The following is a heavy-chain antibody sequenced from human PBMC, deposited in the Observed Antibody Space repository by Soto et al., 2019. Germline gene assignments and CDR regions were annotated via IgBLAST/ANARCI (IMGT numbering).Heavy chain of an antibody. CDR2: INPNGGST. V-gene: IGHV1-46*01. J-gene: IGHJ4*02. CDR1: GYTFTHYY. CDR3: ATSVNSAMAFDY. Sequence: QVQLVQSGAEVKKPGASVKVSCKASGYTFTHYYIHWVRQAPGQGLEWMGIINPNGGSTTYAQKFRAGFTMTRDTSTSTVYMELSRLRSEDSAVYYCATSVNSAMAFDYWGQGTLVPVSS. D-gene: IGHD5-18*01.